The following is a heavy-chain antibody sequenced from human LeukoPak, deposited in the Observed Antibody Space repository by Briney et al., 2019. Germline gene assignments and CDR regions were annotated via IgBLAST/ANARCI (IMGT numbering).Heavy chain of an antibody. CDR1: GFTFSSYA. V-gene: IGHV3-23*01. Sequence: GGSLRLSCAASGFTFSSYAVSWVRQAPGRGLEWVSAISGSGGSTYYADSVKGRFTISRDNSKNTLYLQMNSLRAEDTAVYYCAKDIKKEDYYYYGMDVWGQGTTVTVSS. CDR3: AKDIKKEDYYYYGMDV. CDR2: ISGSGGST. J-gene: IGHJ6*02.